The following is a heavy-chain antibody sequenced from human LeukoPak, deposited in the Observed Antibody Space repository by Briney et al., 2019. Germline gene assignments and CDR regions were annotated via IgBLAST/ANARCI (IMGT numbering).Heavy chain of an antibody. Sequence: GGSLRLSCAASGFTFGSYAIYWVRQAPGKGLEWVSGISGSGGIAYFADSVKGRFTISRDNSRNTVYLQINSLRAEDTALYYCAKTRAGNSSGRDPGWPMDYWGQGTLVTVSS. V-gene: IGHV3-23*01. CDR3: AKTRAGNSSGRDPGWPMDY. CDR2: ISGSGGIA. CDR1: GFTFGSYA. J-gene: IGHJ4*02. D-gene: IGHD3-22*01.